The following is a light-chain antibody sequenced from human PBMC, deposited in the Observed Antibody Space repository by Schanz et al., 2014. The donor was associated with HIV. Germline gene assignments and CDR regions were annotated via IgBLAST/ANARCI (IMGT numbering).Light chain of an antibody. V-gene: IGLV2-14*02. J-gene: IGLJ2*01. Sequence: QSVLTQPASVSGSPGQSITISCTGTSSDIGSYNLVSWYRQHPGEAPKLMIYEGSERPSGVPDRFSGSKSGNTASLTVSGLQAEDEADYYCQSFDSSLSAVVFGGGTKLTVL. CDR1: SSDIGSYNL. CDR2: EGS. CDR3: QSFDSSLSAVV.